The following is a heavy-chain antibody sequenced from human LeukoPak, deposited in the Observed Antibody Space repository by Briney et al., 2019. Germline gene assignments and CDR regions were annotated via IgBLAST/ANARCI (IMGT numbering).Heavy chain of an antibody. V-gene: IGHV3-48*03. CDR1: GFTFSTYE. J-gene: IGHJ4*02. D-gene: IGHD6-19*01. CDR3: ARDPGSSGWYLFDY. Sequence: PGGSLRLSCAASGFTFSTYEMNWVRQAPGKGLEWVSYITGSGNTIKCADSVKGRFTISRDNAKNSLYLQMNNLRAEDTAVYYCARDPGSSGWYLFDYWGQGTLVTVSS. CDR2: ITGSGNTI.